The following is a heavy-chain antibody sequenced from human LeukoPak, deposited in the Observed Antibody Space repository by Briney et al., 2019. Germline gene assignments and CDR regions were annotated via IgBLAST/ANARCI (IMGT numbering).Heavy chain of an antibody. V-gene: IGHV3-48*03. D-gene: IGHD3-3*01. CDR2: ISSSGSTI. Sequence: GGSLRLSCAASGFTFSSYEMNWVRQAPGKGLEWVSYISSSGSTIYYADSVKGRFTISRDNAKNSLYLQVNSLRAEDTVVYYCARALLPVRFLGYYGMDVWGQGTTVTVSS. CDR1: GFTFSSYE. CDR3: ARALLPVRFLGYYGMDV. J-gene: IGHJ6*02.